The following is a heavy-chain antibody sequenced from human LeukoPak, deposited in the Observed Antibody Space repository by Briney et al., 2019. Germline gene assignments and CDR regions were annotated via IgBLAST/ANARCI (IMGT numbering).Heavy chain of an antibody. V-gene: IGHV3-30-3*01. CDR2: ISYDGSNK. CDR3: AKVGRVAAAGTFTPGDY. CDR1: GFTFSSYA. Sequence: PGGSLRLSCAASGFTFSSYAMHWVRQAPGKGLEWVAVISYDGSNKYYADSVKGRFTISRDNSKNTLYLQMNSLRAEDTAVYYCAKVGRVAAAGTFTPGDYWGQGTLVTVSS. D-gene: IGHD6-13*01. J-gene: IGHJ4*02.